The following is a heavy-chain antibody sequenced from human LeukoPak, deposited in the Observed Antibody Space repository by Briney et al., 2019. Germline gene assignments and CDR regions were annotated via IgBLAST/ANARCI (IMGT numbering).Heavy chain of an antibody. D-gene: IGHD3-22*01. CDR1: GFTFSSYA. Sequence: GGSLRLSCAASGFTFSSYAMSWVRQAPGKGLEWVSAISGSGGSTHYADSVKGRFTISRDNSKTTLYLQMNSLRAEDTAVYYCARSGNGYYLDALDIWGQGTMVTVSS. V-gene: IGHV3-23*01. J-gene: IGHJ3*02. CDR3: ARSGNGYYLDALDI. CDR2: ISGSGGST.